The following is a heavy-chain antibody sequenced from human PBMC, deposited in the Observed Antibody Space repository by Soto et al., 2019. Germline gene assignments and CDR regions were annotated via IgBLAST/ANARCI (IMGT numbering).Heavy chain of an antibody. J-gene: IGHJ3*02. D-gene: IGHD1-26*01. CDR1: GGSISSSSYY. V-gene: IGHV4-39*01. CDR2: IYYSGST. CDR3: ARRGNTIVGVKDAFDI. Sequence: PSETLSLTCTVSGGSISSSSYYWGWIRQPPGKGLEWIGSIYYSGSTYYNPSLKSRVTISVDTSKNQFSLKLSSVTAADTAVYYCARRGNTIVGVKDAFDIWGQGTMVT.